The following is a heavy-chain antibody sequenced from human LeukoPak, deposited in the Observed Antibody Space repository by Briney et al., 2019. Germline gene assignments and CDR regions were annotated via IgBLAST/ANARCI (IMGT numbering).Heavy chain of an antibody. V-gene: IGHV3-30*18. Sequence: PGGSLRLSCAASGFSFSNYVMHWVRQAPGRGLEWVAVISYDGSNEYYADSVKGRVTVSRDNSKNTLFLQMNSLRPEDAAVYYCAKDAGGWYPNYYGLDVWGQGTTVTVSS. J-gene: IGHJ6*02. D-gene: IGHD6-19*01. CDR1: GFSFSNYV. CDR3: AKDAGGWYPNYYGLDV. CDR2: ISYDGSNE.